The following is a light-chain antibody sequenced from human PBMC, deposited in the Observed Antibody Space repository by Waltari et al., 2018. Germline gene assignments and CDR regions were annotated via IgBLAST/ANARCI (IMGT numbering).Light chain of an antibody. V-gene: IGKV3-15*01. Sequence: EIVMTQSPGTLSMSPGERATLSCRASQNIKSDLAWYQHKPGQAPRLLIYGAFTRATGIPGRFTGSGSGTEFTLTINSLQSEDSAIYYCQQYNQWPPALTFGGGTKVEIK. CDR1: QNIKSD. CDR3: QQYNQWPPALT. J-gene: IGKJ4*01. CDR2: GAF.